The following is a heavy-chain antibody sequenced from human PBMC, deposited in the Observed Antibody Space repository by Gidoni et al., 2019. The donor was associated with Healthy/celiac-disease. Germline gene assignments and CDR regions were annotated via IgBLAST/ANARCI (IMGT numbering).Heavy chain of an antibody. D-gene: IGHD3-22*01. CDR2: ISYDGSNK. V-gene: IGHV3-30*04. CDR1: GFTFSSYA. J-gene: IGHJ4*02. Sequence: QVQLVESGGGVVQPGRSLRLSCAASGFTFSSYAMHWVRQAPGKGLEWVAVISYDGSNKYYADSVKGRFTISRDNSKNTLYLQMNSLRAEDTAVYYCARASWYYDSSGYCLGYWGQGTLVTVSS. CDR3: ARASWYYDSSGYCLGY.